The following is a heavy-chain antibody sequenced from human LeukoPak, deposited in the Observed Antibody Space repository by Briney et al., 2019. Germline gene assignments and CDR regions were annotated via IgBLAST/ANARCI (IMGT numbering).Heavy chain of an antibody. CDR3: ARDHRTLWFGELLKPLDY. CDR2: INSDGSST. Sequence: GGSLRLSCAASGFTFSSYWMHWVRQAPGKGLVWVSRINSDGSSTSYADSVKGRFTISRDNAKNTLYLQMNSLRAEDTAVYYCARDHRTLWFGELLKPLDYWGQGTLVTVSS. CDR1: GFTFSSYW. V-gene: IGHV3-74*01. D-gene: IGHD3-10*01. J-gene: IGHJ4*02.